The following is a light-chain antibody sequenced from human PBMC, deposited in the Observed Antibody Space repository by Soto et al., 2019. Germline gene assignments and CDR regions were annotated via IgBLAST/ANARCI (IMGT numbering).Light chain of an antibody. J-gene: IGKJ4*01. CDR1: ESISSW. CDR3: QQYNSYALT. CDR2: KAS. V-gene: IGKV1-5*03. Sequence: DIQMTQSPSTLSASVGDRVTITCRASESISSWLAWYQQKPGKAPKLLIYKASSLESGVPSRFSGSGSGTEFTLTISSLQPDDFATYYCQQYNSYALTFGGGTKVEIK.